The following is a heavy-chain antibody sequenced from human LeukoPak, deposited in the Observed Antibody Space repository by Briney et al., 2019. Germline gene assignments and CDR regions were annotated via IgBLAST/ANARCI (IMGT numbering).Heavy chain of an antibody. Sequence: GGSLRLSCAASGFTFSSYSMNWVRQALGKGLEWVSYSSSSSSTIYYADSVKGRFTISRDNAKNSLYLLMNSLRAEDTAVYYCAIGRGLTHPRGWVWGQGTLVTVSS. CDR2: SSSSSSTI. J-gene: IGHJ4*02. D-gene: IGHD5-12*01. V-gene: IGHV3-48*04. CDR3: AIGRGLTHPRGWV. CDR1: GFTFSSYS.